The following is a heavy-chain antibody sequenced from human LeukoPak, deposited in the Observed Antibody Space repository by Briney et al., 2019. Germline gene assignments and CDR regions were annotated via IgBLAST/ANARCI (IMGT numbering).Heavy chain of an antibody. D-gene: IGHD6-6*01. CDR3: ARDDLSSDGAVYYYYMDV. J-gene: IGHJ6*03. CDR2: ISSSSSTI. V-gene: IGHV3-48*01. CDR1: GFTFSSYS. Sequence: GGSLRLSCAASGFTFSSYSMNWVRQAPGKGLEWVSYISSSSSTIYYADSVKGRFTISRDNAKNSLYLQMNSPRAEDTAVYYCARDDLSSDGAVYYYYMDVWGKGTTVTVSS.